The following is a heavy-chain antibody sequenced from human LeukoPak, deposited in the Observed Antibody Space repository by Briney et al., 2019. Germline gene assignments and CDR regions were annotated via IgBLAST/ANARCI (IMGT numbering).Heavy chain of an antibody. J-gene: IGHJ4*02. CDR2: IDTAGDT. CDR3: ARVSPGYSYGVDY. V-gene: IGHV3-13*01. D-gene: IGHD5-18*01. CDR1: GFTFSIYD. Sequence: GVSLRLSCAASGFTFSIYDMHWVRQATGKGLEGVSGIDTAGDTYYPGSVKGRFTISRENAKNSLYLQMNSLRAGDTAVYYCARVSPGYSYGVDYWGQGTLVTVSS.